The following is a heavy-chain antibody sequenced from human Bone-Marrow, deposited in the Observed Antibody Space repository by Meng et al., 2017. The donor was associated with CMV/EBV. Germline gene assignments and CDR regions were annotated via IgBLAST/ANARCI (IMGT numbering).Heavy chain of an antibody. J-gene: IGHJ3*01. CDR3: ARKAWSWGAPDF. CDR1: GFSFDESG. Sequence: GGSLRLSCAASGFSFDESGMSWVRQVPGKGLEWVSGINWRGDTTHYADSVRGRFTISRDNAKNSLYLQMNNLRAEDTALYYCARKAWSWGAPDFWGQTTKVTVSS. CDR2: INWRGDTT. D-gene: IGHD4/OR15-4a*01. V-gene: IGHV3-20*04.